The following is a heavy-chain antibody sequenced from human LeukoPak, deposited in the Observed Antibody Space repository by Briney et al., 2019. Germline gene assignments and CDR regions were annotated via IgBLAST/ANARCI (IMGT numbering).Heavy chain of an antibody. J-gene: IGHJ4*02. CDR1: GGSISSGDYY. V-gene: IGHV4-30-4*08. D-gene: IGHD3-22*01. CDR3: ARRPYDSSGYYFHYFDY. Sequence: SETLSLTCTVSGGSISSGDYYWSWIRQPPGKGLEWIGYTYYSGSTYYNPSLKSRVTISVDTSKNQFSLKLSSVTAADTAVYYCARRPYDSSGYYFHYFDYWGQGTLVTVSS. CDR2: TYYSGST.